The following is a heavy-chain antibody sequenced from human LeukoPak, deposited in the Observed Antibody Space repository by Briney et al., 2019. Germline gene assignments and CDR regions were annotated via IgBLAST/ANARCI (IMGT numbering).Heavy chain of an antibody. J-gene: IGHJ4*02. Sequence: GRSLRLSCAASGFTFSDYAIHWVRQAPGKGLEWVAVISYDGSTKYYADSVKGRFTISRDNSKNTLYLQMNSLRAEDTAVYYCAKAWPYYYDSSGYYDYWGQGTLVTVSS. CDR2: ISYDGSTK. CDR3: AKAWPYYYDSSGYYDY. CDR1: GFTFSDYA. V-gene: IGHV3-30*04. D-gene: IGHD3-22*01.